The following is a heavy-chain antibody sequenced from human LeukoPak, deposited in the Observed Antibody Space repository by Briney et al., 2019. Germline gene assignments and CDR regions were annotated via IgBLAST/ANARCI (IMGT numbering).Heavy chain of an antibody. CDR3: ARAGYYYGSGSYYNGPFDY. Sequence: GASVKVSCKASGGTFSSYAISWVRQAPGQGLEWMGRIIPIFGTANYAQKFQGRVTITTDESTSTAYMELSSLRSEDTAVYYCARAGYYYGSGSYYNGPFDYWGQGTLVTVSS. CDR1: GGTFSSYA. V-gene: IGHV1-69*05. D-gene: IGHD3-10*01. CDR2: IIPIFGTA. J-gene: IGHJ4*02.